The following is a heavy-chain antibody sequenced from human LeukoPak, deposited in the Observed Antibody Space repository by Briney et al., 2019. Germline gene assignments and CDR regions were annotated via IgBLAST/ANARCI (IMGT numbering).Heavy chain of an antibody. J-gene: IGHJ4*02. Sequence: PSETLSLTCSVSGGFISSYYWSWIRQPAGKGLEWIGRIYSSGTTNYSPSLKSRVTMSVDTSKNQFSLKLSSVTAADTAVYYCARMGFGSYGLDSRFNYWGQGTLVTVSS. D-gene: IGHD5-18*01. CDR1: GGFISSYY. V-gene: IGHV4-4*07. CDR2: IYSSGTT. CDR3: ARMGFGSYGLDSRFNY.